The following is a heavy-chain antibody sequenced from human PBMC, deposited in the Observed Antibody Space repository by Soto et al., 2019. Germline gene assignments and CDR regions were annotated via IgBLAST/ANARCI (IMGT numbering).Heavy chain of an antibody. V-gene: IGHV3-15*01. CDR3: TTLLLSFDIVVVVAATSVDY. Sequence: GGSLRLSCAASGFTFSNAWMSWVRQAPGKGLEWVGRIKSKTDGGTTDYAAPVKGRFTISRDDSKNTLYLQMNSLKTEDTAVYYCTTLLLSFDIVVVVAATSVDYWGQGTLVTVSS. J-gene: IGHJ4*02. CDR1: GFTFSNAW. CDR2: IKSKTDGGTT. D-gene: IGHD2-15*01.